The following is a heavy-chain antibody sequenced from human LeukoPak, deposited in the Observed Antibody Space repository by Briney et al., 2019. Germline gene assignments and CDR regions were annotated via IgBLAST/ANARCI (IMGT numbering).Heavy chain of an antibody. CDR2: IFENGGTT. CDR3: AKDFRTGYSAHFDY. D-gene: IGHD3/OR15-3a*01. Sequence: GGSLRLSCVGSGFTFRSHAMSWVRQAPEKGLEFVSGIFENGGTTYCADSVKGRFSISRDNSKNTLYLQMDSLRGEDTAVYYCAKDFRTGYSAHFDYWGQGALVTVSS. J-gene: IGHJ4*02. CDR1: GFTFRSHA. V-gene: IGHV3-23*01.